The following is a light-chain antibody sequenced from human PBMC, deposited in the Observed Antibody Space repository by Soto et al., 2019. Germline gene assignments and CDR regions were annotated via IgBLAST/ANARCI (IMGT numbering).Light chain of an antibody. V-gene: IGKV1-5*03. CDR2: AAS. J-gene: IGKJ2*01. Sequence: DIQMTQSPSTLSASVGDRVTITCRASQNINTWLSWHQQKPGKAPKLLIYAASTLQSGVPLRFSGTGSGTEFTLTISSLQPDDFATYYCLQHTSYPYTFGQGTKLEVK. CDR3: LQHTSYPYT. CDR1: QNINTW.